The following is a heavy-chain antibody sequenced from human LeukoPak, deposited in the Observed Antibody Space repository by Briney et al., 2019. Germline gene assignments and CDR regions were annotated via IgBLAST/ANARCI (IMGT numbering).Heavy chain of an antibody. V-gene: IGHV1-2*02. J-gene: IGHJ4*02. CDR3: ARGVIATGGNDFDY. Sequence: ASVKVSCAASGYSFTDYYMHWVRQAPGQGLEWMGWINPDSGGTNYAQKFQGRVTMTRDTSISTAYMELSSLRSDDTAVYYCARGVIATGGNDFDYWGQGTLVTVSS. CDR1: GYSFTDYY. D-gene: IGHD6-13*01. CDR2: INPDSGGT.